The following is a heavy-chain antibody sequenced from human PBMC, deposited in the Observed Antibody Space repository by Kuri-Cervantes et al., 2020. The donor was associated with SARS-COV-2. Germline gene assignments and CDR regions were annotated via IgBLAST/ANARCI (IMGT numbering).Heavy chain of an antibody. J-gene: IGHJ6*02. CDR3: TKDTAAEYYFYGMDV. CDR1: GFTFSSYW. D-gene: IGHD6-13*01. CDR2: INPDGSYT. Sequence: GGSLRLSCAASGFTFSSYWMSWVRQAPGKGLVWVSRINPDGSYTNNADSVKGRFTISRDNSKNTLYLQVNSLRDEDTALYYCTKDTAAEYYFYGMDVWGQGTTVTVSS. V-gene: IGHV3-74*01.